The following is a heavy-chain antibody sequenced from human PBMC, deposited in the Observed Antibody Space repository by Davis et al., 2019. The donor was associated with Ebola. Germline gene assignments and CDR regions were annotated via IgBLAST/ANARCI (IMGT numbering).Heavy chain of an antibody. V-gene: IGHV3-23*01. J-gene: IGHJ6*02. CDR3: ARDWGYCSGGSCYPEAVYYGMDV. CDR2: ISGSGGST. D-gene: IGHD2-15*01. Sequence: PGGSLRLSCAASGFTFSSYAMSWVRQAPGKGLEWVSAISGSGGSTYYADSVKGRFTISRDNSKNTLYLQMNSLRAEDTAVYYCARDWGYCSGGSCYPEAVYYGMDVWGQGTTVTVSS. CDR1: GFTFSSYA.